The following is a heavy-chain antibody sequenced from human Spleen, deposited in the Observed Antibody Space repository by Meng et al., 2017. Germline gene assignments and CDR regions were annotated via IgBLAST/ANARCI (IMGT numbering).Heavy chain of an antibody. CDR2: ITPGSGNT. CDR3: ARDFTSGSSGDP. CDR1: GYTFIRSA. D-gene: IGHD6-19*01. J-gene: IGHJ5*02. V-gene: IGHV1-3*01. Sequence: QVQLVQSGAEGKKPGASGKVACKAFGYTFIRSAIHWVRQAPGQSLEWMGWITPGSGNTKYSQKFQGRVTITRDTSASTAYMELSTLRSEDTAVYYCARDFTSGSSGDPWGQGTLVTVSS.